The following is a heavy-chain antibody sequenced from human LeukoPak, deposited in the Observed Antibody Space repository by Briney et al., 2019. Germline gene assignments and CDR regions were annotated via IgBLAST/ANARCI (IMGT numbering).Heavy chain of an antibody. D-gene: IGHD3-3*01. V-gene: IGHV3-15*07. CDR3: TTVTLNYDFWSGYPPYYYYYGMDV. Sequence: GGSLRLSCAASGFTYSNAWMNWVRQAPGKGLEWVGRIKSETDGGTTDYAAPVKGRFTISRDDSKNTLYLQMNSLKTEDTAVYYCTTVTLNYDFWSGYPPYYYYYGMDVWGQGPRSPSP. CDR1: GFTYSNAW. J-gene: IGHJ6*02. CDR2: IKSETDGGTT.